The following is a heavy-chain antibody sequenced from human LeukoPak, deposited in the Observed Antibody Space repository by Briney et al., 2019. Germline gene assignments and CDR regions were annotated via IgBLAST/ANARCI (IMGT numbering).Heavy chain of an antibody. Sequence: SETLSLTCAVYGGSFSGYYWSWIRQPPGKGLGWIGEINHSGSTNYNPSLKSRVTISVDTSKNQFSLKLSSVTAADTAVYYCARHVGGVTMVRGVIARYNWFDPWGQGTLVTVSS. CDR1: GGSFSGYY. CDR3: ARHVGGVTMVRGVIARYNWFDP. J-gene: IGHJ5*02. V-gene: IGHV4-34*01. D-gene: IGHD3-10*01. CDR2: INHSGST.